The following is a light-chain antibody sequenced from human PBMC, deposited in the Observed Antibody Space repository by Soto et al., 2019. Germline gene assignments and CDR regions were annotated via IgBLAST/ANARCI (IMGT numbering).Light chain of an antibody. Sequence: DIQMTQSPSSLSASVGDTVTITCRASQSISSYLNWYQQIPGKAPKLLIYAASSLQSGVPSRFSGSGSGTDFTLTINSLQPEDFATYYCQQSHSTPWTFGPGTKVEVK. V-gene: IGKV1-39*01. J-gene: IGKJ1*01. CDR2: AAS. CDR1: QSISSY. CDR3: QQSHSTPWT.